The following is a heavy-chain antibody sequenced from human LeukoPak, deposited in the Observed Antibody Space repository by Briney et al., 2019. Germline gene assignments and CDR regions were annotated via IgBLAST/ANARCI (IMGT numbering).Heavy chain of an antibody. J-gene: IGHJ4*02. Sequence: GGSLRLSCAASGFTFSTYWMHWVRQAPGKGLVWVSRVNTAGSSTSYADSVKGRFTISRDNAKNTLYLQMNSLRAEDTAVYYCAKGTERWLRGIFDYWGQGTLVTVSS. CDR3: AKGTERWLRGIFDY. D-gene: IGHD5-24*01. CDR2: VNTAGSST. V-gene: IGHV3-74*01. CDR1: GFTFSTYW.